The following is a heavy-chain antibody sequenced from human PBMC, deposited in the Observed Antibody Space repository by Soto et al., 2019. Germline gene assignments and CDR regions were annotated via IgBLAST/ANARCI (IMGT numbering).Heavy chain of an antibody. D-gene: IGHD1-26*01. CDR2: MNPVSANT. CDR1: GYTFTSYA. CDR3: ARGRSGSP. J-gene: IGHJ5*02. V-gene: IGHV1-8*02. Sequence: ASVKVSCKASGYTFTSYAMHWVRQATGQGLEWMGWMNPVSANTGYAQKFQGRVTMTRDTSISTAYMELSSLTSEDTAVYYCARGRSGSPWGQGTLVTVSS.